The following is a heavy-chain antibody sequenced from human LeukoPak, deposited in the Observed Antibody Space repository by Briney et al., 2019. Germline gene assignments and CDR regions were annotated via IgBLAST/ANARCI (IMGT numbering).Heavy chain of an antibody. D-gene: IGHD1-26*01. CDR2: IDPNSGGT. J-gene: IGHJ4*02. V-gene: IGHV1-2*02. CDR1: GYTFTVYY. CDR3: ARAKLLPLDY. Sequence: ASVKVSCKTSGYTFTVYYIHWVRQAPGQGLEWMGWIDPNSGGTNYAQKFQGRVTMTRDTSINTAYMELSRLRSDDSAVYYCARAKLLPLDYWGQGALVTVSS.